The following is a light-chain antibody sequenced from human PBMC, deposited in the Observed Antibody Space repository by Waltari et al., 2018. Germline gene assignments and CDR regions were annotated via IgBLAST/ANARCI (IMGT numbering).Light chain of an antibody. CDR3: QKYGSLPAT. J-gene: IGKJ1*01. Sequence: EIMLTQSPGTLSLSPGERATLSCRASQSISKYLAWYQQKPGQAPRLLIYDVSIRATGIPDRFSGSGYGTDFSLTISRLEPEDYAVYYCQKYGSLPATFGRGTKVEIK. CDR2: DVS. V-gene: IGKV3-20*01. CDR1: QSISKY.